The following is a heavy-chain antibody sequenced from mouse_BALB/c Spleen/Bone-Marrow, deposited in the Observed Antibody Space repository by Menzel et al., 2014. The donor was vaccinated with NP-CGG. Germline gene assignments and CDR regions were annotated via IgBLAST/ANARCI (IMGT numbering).Heavy chain of an antibody. Sequence: RPGASVKLSCKASGYIFANYWMHWVKQRHGQGLEWIGNISPRSGSTNYDEKFKSKATLTVDTSSATAYMYLNSLTSEDSAVYYCTRIFDYWGQGTILTVSS. CDR2: ISPRSGST. J-gene: IGHJ2*01. CDR1: GYIFANYW. CDR3: TRIFDY. V-gene: IGHV1S22*01.